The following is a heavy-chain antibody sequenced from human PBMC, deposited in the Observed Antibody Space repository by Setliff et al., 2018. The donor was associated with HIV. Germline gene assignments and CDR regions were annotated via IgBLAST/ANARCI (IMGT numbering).Heavy chain of an antibody. CDR2: IRTKAYRGTT. Sequence: GGSLRLSCTTSGFTFGDYPMGWFRQAPGKGLEWVSFIRTKAYRGTTEYAASVEGRFSISRDDSKSIAYLQMNSLTTEDTAVYFCTRDRRGSNSWSGYEGGYDYWGQGTLVTVSS. J-gene: IGHJ4*02. V-gene: IGHV3-49*03. D-gene: IGHD3-3*01. CDR1: GFTFGDYP. CDR3: TRDRRGSNSWSGYEGGYDY.